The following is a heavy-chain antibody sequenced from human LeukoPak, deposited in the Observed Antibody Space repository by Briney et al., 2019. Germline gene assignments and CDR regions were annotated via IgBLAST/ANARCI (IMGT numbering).Heavy chain of an antibody. CDR1: GYTFTSYG. J-gene: IGHJ5*02. V-gene: IGHV1-18*01. CDR3: ARAAPRITMIVVVTPNWFDP. CDR2: ISAYNGNT. D-gene: IGHD3-22*01. Sequence: ASVKVSCKASGYTFTSYGISWVRQAPGQGLEWMGWISAYNGNTNYAQKLQGRVTMTTDTSTSTAYMELRSLRSDDTAVYYCARAAPRITMIVVVTPNWFDPWGQGTLVTVSS.